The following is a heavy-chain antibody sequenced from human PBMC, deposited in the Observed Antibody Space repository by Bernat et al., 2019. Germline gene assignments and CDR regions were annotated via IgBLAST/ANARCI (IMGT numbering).Heavy chain of an antibody. CDR3: ARQRRRYGGRYGMDV. J-gene: IGHJ6*02. CDR2: ISSSSSTI. CDR1: GFTFSSYS. V-gene: IGHV3-48*02. Sequence: EVQLVESGGGLVQPGGSLRLSCAASGFTFSSYSMNWVRQAPGKGLEWVSYISSSSSTIYYADSVKGRFTISRDNAKNSLYLQMNSLRDEDTAVYYCARQRRRYGGRYGMDVWGQGTTVTVSS. D-gene: IGHD1-1*01.